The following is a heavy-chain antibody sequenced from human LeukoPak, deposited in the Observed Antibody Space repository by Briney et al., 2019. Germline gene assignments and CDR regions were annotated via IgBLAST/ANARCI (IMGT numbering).Heavy chain of an antibody. J-gene: IGHJ2*01. V-gene: IGHV1-8*01. CDR3: ARDPSNTSGRYQYFDL. CDR2: VNPNSGNT. Sequence: ASVKVSCKASGYTFTSYDINWVRQATGQGLEWMGWVNPNSGNTGYAQKFQGRVTMTTDTSTTTAYMELRSLTSDDTALYYCARDPSNTSGRYQYFDLWGRGTLVTVSS. D-gene: IGHD6-19*01. CDR1: GYTFTSYD.